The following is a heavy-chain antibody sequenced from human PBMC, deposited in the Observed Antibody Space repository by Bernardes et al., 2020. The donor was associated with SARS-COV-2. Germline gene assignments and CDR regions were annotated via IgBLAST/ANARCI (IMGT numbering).Heavy chain of an antibody. J-gene: IGHJ5*02. V-gene: IGHV1-18*04. CDR2: ISVYNGNT. CDR1: GYTFTSYG. D-gene: IGHD1-7*01. Sequence: ASVKVSCKASGYTFTSYGISWERQVPGQGLEWMGWISVYNGNTNYAQNLQGRVTMTADTSTSTAYMELRSLRSDDTALYYCARGNYVGYFDPWGQGTLVTVSS. CDR3: ARGNYVGYFDP.